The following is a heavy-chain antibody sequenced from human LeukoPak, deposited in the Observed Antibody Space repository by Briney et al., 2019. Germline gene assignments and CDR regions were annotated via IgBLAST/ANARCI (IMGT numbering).Heavy chain of an antibody. J-gene: IGHJ5*02. CDR2: LRYDGSNK. D-gene: IGHD6-13*01. CDR1: GFTFSSFG. CDR3: AKDRFIAAAGTLDP. V-gene: IGHV3-30*02. Sequence: GGPLSLSWAASGFTFSSFGMHWFRQAPAKGLKGVPFLRYDGSNKYYADSVKGRFTISRDNSKNTLYLQMNSLTAEDTAVYYCAKDRFIAAAGTLDPWGQGTLVTVSS.